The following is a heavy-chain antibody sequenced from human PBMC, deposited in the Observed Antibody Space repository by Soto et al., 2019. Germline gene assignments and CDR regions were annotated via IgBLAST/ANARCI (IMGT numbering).Heavy chain of an antibody. CDR3: AHRSYYFDNTGYYYDY. J-gene: IGHJ4*02. D-gene: IGHD3-22*01. Sequence: QITLKESGPTLVKPTQTLTLTCTFSGFSLSTSGEGVGWIRQPPGKALELLALIYWDDDKRYIPSLKSRLTITKDTSKNQVVLTMTNMDPVDTATYYCAHRSYYFDNTGYYYDYWGQGTLVTVSS. CDR1: GFSLSTSGEG. V-gene: IGHV2-5*02. CDR2: IYWDDDK.